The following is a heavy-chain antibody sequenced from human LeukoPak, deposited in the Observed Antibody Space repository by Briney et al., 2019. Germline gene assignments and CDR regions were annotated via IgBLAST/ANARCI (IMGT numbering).Heavy chain of an antibody. CDR1: GGSINSDYYY. D-gene: IGHD3-22*01. CDR3: ARGGSSGYYNYFDY. J-gene: IGHJ4*02. V-gene: IGHV4-31*03. CDR2: IYHSGTT. Sequence: SETLSLTCTVSGGSINSDYYYWSWIRQHPGRGLEWIGYIYHSGTTYYNPSLKSRVTISVDTSKNQFSLKLSSVTAADAAVYYCARGGSSGYYNYFDYWGQGTLVTVSS.